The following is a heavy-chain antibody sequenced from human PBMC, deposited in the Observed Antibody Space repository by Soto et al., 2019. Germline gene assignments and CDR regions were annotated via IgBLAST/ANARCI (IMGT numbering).Heavy chain of an antibody. D-gene: IGHD6-19*01. CDR2: INDYGNEK. J-gene: IGHJ4*02. CDR1: GFAFGTYW. Sequence: GGSLRLSCAASGFAFGTYWMSWVRQAPQKGFEWVANINDYGNEKHYADSVKGRFTISRDNAKDSLYLQMNSLRAEDTAMYYCARDAAGSGWYIWGQGTLVTVSS. V-gene: IGHV3-7*05. CDR3: ARDAAGSGWYI.